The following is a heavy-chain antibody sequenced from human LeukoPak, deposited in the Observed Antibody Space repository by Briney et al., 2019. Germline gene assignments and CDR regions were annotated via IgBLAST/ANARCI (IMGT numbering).Heavy chain of an antibody. V-gene: IGHV3-48*02. CDR1: GFTLSNYS. CDR3: ARGWLTNTFDY. D-gene: IGHD6-19*01. J-gene: IGHJ4*02. CDR2: ISGRGDTI. Sequence: GGSPRLSCAASGFTLSNYSMDWVRLAPGKGLEWVSYISGRGDTIYYADSVKGRFTISRDNAQNSLYLQMNSLRDEDTAVYYCARGWLTNTFDYWGQGTLVIVSS.